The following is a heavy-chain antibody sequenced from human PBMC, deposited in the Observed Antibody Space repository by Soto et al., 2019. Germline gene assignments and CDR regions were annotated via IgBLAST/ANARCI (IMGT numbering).Heavy chain of an antibody. D-gene: IGHD4-17*01. V-gene: IGHV1-69*12. CDR3: ARCPDDYGEYWFDP. CDR1: GGTFSSYA. CDR2: IIPIFGTA. Sequence: QVQLVQSGAEVKKPGSSVKVSCKASGGTFSSYAISWVRQAPGQGLEWMGGIIPIFGTANYAQKFQGRVTITADESTSTAYMELGSLRSEDTAVYCCARCPDDYGEYWFDPWGQGTLVTVSS. J-gene: IGHJ5*02.